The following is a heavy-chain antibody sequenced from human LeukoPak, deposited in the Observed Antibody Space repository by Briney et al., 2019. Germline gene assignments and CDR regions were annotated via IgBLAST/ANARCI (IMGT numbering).Heavy chain of an antibody. J-gene: IGHJ4*02. CDR3: ARTRVGLPPSSFDY. V-gene: IGHV4-39*07. CDR2: IYYSGST. Sequence: PSETLSLTCTVSGGSISSSSYCWGWLRQPPGKGLEWIGSIYYSGSTYYNPSLKSRVTISVDTSKNQFSLKLSSVTAADTAVYYCARTRVGLPPSSFDYWGQGTLVTVSS. D-gene: IGHD5-18*01. CDR1: GGSISSSSYC.